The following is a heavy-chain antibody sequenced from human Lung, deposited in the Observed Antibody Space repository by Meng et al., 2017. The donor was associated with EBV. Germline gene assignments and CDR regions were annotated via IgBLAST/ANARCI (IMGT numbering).Heavy chain of an antibody. D-gene: IGHD1-14*01. V-gene: IGHV4-4*02. Sequence: QGLLQESGPGLVKPSGTRSLTCAVSGGSISSSNWWSWVRQPPGKGLEWIGKIYHSGITIYNPSLKSRVTMSVDNSKNQFSLKLNSMTAADTAVYYCARDPTGGEDHQRVWGQGTLVTSPQ. CDR1: GGSISSSNW. CDR3: ARDPTGGEDHQRV. J-gene: IGHJ4*02. CDR2: IYHSGIT.